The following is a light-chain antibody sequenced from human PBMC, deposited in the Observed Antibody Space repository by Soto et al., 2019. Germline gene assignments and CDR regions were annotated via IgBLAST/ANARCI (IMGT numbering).Light chain of an antibody. CDR2: EVT. J-gene: IGLJ1*01. Sequence: QSVLSQPPSAYGSPGQSVTIPCTGTISDVGGYDHVSWYQQHPGKAPKLMIYEVTKRPPGVPDRFSGSKSGNTASLTVSGLQAEDEADYYCSSDAGNYNYVFGTGTKVTVL. CDR1: ISDVGGYDH. CDR3: SSDAGNYNYV. V-gene: IGLV2-8*01.